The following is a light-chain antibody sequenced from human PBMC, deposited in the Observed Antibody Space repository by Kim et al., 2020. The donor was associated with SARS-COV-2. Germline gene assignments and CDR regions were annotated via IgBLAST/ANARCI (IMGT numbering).Light chain of an antibody. CDR3: QQSNNWPPLT. V-gene: IGKV3-15*01. CDR2: DAT. Sequence: PPRERATPPSRASQTINTKLVWYQQKPGQAPRLLIYDATTRATGIPARFIGSGSETDFTLTISSLQSEDFAVYYCQQSNNWPPLTFGQGTKVDIK. J-gene: IGKJ1*01. CDR1: QTINTK.